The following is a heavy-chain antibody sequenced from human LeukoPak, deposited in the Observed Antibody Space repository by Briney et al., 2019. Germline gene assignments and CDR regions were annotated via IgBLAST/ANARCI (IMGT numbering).Heavy chain of an antibody. CDR2: ISSSSSYI. Sequence: GGSLRLSCAASGFTFSSYSMNWVRQAPGKGLEWVSSISSSSSYIYYADSVKGRFTISRDNTNNSLYLQMNNLRVEDTALYYCAAVPGSYLDFQHWGQGTLVSVSS. CDR1: GFTFSSYS. D-gene: IGHD3-10*01. J-gene: IGHJ1*01. CDR3: AAVPGSYLDFQH. V-gene: IGHV3-21*01.